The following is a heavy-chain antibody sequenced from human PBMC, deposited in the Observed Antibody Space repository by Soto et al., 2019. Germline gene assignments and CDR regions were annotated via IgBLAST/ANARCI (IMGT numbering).Heavy chain of an antibody. CDR3: ARADFGAIDAFDI. CDR1: GYTFTGYY. J-gene: IGHJ3*02. CDR2: INPNSGGT. V-gene: IGHV1-2*04. D-gene: IGHD2-15*01. Sequence: APVKVSCKASGYTFTGYYMHWVRQAPGQGLEWMGWINPNSGGTNYAQKFQGWVTMTRDTSISTAYMELSRLRSDDTAVYYCARADFGAIDAFDIWGQGTMVTVSS.